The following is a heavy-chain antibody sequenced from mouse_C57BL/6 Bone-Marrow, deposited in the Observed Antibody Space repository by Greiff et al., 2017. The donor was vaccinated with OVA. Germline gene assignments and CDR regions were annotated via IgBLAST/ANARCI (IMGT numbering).Heavy chain of an antibody. CDR2: IDPSDSYT. J-gene: IGHJ2*01. CDR1: GYTFTSYW. D-gene: IGHD2-3*01. V-gene: IGHV1-69*01. Sequence: QVQLQQPGAELVMPGASVKLSCKASGYTFTSYWMHWVKQRPGQGLEWIGEIDPSDSYTNYNQKFKGKSTLTVDKSSSTAYMQLSSLTSEDSAVYYCARGWLLNPFDYWGQGTTLTVSS. CDR3: ARGWLLNPFDY.